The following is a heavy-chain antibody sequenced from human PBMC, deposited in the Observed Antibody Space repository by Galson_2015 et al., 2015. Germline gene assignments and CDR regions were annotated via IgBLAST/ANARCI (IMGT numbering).Heavy chain of an antibody. CDR3: ARGASMVRGVIISLDNRFDP. Sequence: SVKVSCKASGYTFTSYTITWVRQAPGQGLEYMGWVNAYNGDTQNAQKFQGRVTMTTDTSTSTAYMELRSLRSDDTAVYYCARGASMVRGVIISLDNRFDPWGPGTLVTVSS. D-gene: IGHD3-10*01. V-gene: IGHV1-18*01. CDR1: GYTFTSYT. J-gene: IGHJ5*02. CDR2: VNAYNGDT.